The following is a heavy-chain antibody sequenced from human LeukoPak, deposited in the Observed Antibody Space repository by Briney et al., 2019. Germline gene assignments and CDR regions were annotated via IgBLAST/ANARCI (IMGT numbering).Heavy chain of an antibody. CDR2: IYYSGST. D-gene: IGHD3-22*01. Sequence: SETLSLTCTVSGGSISSYYWSWIRQPPGKGLEWIGYIYYSGSTNYNPSLKSRVTISVDTSKNQFSPKLSSVTAADTAVYYCARVGYYDSSGYLGWGQGTLVTVSS. J-gene: IGHJ4*02. CDR3: ARVGYYDSSGYLG. V-gene: IGHV4-59*08. CDR1: GGSISSYY.